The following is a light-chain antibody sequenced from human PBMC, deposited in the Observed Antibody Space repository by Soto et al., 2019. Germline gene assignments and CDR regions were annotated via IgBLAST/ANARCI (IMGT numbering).Light chain of an antibody. CDR2: GAS. Sequence: EIVMTQSPATLSVSPGERATLSCRASQSINNNLAWYQQKLGQGPRLLIYGASSRATGIPARFSGSGSGTGFTLTISSLHSEDFAIYYCQQYNDWPLTFGGGTKVEIK. CDR1: QSINNN. J-gene: IGKJ4*01. V-gene: IGKV3-15*01. CDR3: QQYNDWPLT.